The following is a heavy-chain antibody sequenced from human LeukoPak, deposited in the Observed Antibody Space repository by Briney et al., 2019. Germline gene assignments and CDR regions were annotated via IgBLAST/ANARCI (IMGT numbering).Heavy chain of an antibody. CDR1: GDSLSSHS. J-gene: IGHJ5*02. CDR3: ARLIVGTTSHNWFDP. V-gene: IGHV4-59*08. D-gene: IGHD1-26*01. CDR2: LYSTGLN. Sequence: SETLSLTCTVSGDSLSSHSWSWVRQPPGKGLEWIGNLYSTGLNDYSPSLRSRVTMSMDTSKNQFSLKLSSVTAADTAVYYCARLIVGTTSHNWFDPWGQGTLVTVSP.